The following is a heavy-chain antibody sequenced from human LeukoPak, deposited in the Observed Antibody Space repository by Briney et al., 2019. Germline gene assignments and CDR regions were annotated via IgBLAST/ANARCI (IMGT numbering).Heavy chain of an antibody. CDR1: GFTFSSYS. D-gene: IGHD3-22*01. CDR3: ARGPPRGDSSGYFPYFQH. V-gene: IGHV3-21*01. CDR2: ISSSTSYI. J-gene: IGHJ1*01. Sequence: PGGSLRLSCAASGFTFSSYSMNWVRQAPGKGLEWVSSISSSTSYIYYADSVKGRFTISRDNAKNSLYLQMNSLRAEDTAVYYCARGPPRGDSSGYFPYFQHWGQGTLVTVSS.